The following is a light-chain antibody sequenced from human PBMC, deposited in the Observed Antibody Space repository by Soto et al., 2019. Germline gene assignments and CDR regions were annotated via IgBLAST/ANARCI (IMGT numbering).Light chain of an antibody. CDR3: SSYTSSSTRLYV. Sequence: QSVLTQPASVSGSPGQSITISCTGTSSDVGGYNYVYWYQQHPGKATKLMIYEVSNRPSGVSNRFSGSKSGNTASLTISGLQAEDEADYYCSSYTSSSTRLYVFGTGTKVTVL. CDR2: EVS. V-gene: IGLV2-14*01. J-gene: IGLJ1*01. CDR1: SSDVGGYNY.